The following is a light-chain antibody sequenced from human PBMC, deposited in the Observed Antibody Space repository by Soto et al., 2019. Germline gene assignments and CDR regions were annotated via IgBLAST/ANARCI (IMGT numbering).Light chain of an antibody. CDR2: GAY. J-gene: IGKJ4*01. Sequence: EIVMTQSPATLSVSPGERATLSCRASQSVSSNLAWYQQKPGQAPRLLIYGAYTRATGIPARFSGSGSGTEFTLTISRLQSEYFAVYYCQQYNNWPPITFGGGTKVEIK. CDR1: QSVSSN. CDR3: QQYNNWPPIT. V-gene: IGKV3-15*01.